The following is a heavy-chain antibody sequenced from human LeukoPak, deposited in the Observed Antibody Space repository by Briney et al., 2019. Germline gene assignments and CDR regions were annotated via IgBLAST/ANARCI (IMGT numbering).Heavy chain of an antibody. J-gene: IGHJ6*03. V-gene: IGHV3-23*01. Sequence: GGSLRLSCAASGFTYSNYAMSWVRQAPGKGLEWVSFISGSGVSAYYADSVKGQFIISRDNSRNTLYLQMDSLRSEDTAVYYCAKGSTFYYDSSGYYFYIDVWGKGTTVTVSS. CDR2: ISGSGVSA. CDR1: GFTYSNYA. D-gene: IGHD3-22*01. CDR3: AKGSTFYYDSSGYYFYIDV.